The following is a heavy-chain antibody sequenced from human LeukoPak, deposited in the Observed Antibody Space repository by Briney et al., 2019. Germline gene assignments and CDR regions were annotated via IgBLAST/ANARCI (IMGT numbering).Heavy chain of an antibody. CDR1: GYSLTELA. J-gene: IGHJ4*02. CDR3: ALRTSPYS. CDR2: FDPEDSET. V-gene: IGHV1-24*01. Sequence: GASVKVSCKVSGYSLTELAMHWVRQAPGKGLEWMGGFDPEDSETIYAQKFQGRVTMTKDTSTDTAYMDLSSLTSEDTAVYYCALRTSPYSWGQGTLVTVSS.